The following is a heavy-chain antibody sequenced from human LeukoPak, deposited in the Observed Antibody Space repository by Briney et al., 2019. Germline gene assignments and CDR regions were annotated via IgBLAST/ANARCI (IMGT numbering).Heavy chain of an antibody. J-gene: IGHJ4*02. Sequence: SETLSLTCTVSGGSISNYYWSWIRQPPGRGLEWIGYVYSSGSTNYNPSLKSRVTISVDTSKNQLSLKLSSVTAADTAVYYCARGPTWYHFDYWGQGTPVTVSS. V-gene: IGHV4-59*01. D-gene: IGHD6-13*01. CDR1: GGSISNYY. CDR2: VYSSGST. CDR3: ARGPTWYHFDY.